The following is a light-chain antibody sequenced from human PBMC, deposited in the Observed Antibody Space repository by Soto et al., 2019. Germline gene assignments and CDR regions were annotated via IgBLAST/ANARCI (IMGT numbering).Light chain of an antibody. Sequence: EIVMTQSPATLSVSPGERATLSCRASQSVSSNLAWYQQKPGQAPRLLIYGASTRATGIPARFSGSGSGTEFTLTISSLRSEDFAVYYCQQYNNWPQGTFGQGTKVEIK. V-gene: IGKV3-15*01. CDR3: QQYNNWPQGT. CDR1: QSVSSN. J-gene: IGKJ1*01. CDR2: GAS.